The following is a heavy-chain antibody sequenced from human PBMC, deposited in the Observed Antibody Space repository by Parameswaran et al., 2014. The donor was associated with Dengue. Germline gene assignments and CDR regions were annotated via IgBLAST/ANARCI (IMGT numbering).Heavy chain of an antibody. Sequence: ASETLSLTCTVSGGSISSYYWSWIRQPPGKGLEWIGYIYYSGSTNYNPSLKSRFTISVDTSKNQFSLKLSSVTAADTAVYYCARMFGSGSYYPYYYYGMDVWGQGTTVTVSS. J-gene: IGHJ6*02. D-gene: IGHD3-10*01. CDR3: ARMFGSGSYYPYYYYGMDV. CDR1: GGSISSYY. CDR2: IYYSGST. V-gene: IGHV4-59*12.